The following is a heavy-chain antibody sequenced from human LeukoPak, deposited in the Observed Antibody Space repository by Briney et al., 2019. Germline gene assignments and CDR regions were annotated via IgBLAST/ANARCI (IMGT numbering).Heavy chain of an antibody. V-gene: IGHV3-30-3*01. D-gene: IGHD1-14*01. CDR2: TSYDGSNK. J-gene: IGHJ6*04. Sequence: PGGSLRLSCAASGFTFSTYALHWVRQAPGKGLEWVAVTSYDGSNKYYADSVKGRFTVSRDNSKNTLYLQMNSLRAEDTAVYYCAREPPEVDVWGKGTTVTVSS. CDR1: GFTFSTYA. CDR3: AREPPEVDV.